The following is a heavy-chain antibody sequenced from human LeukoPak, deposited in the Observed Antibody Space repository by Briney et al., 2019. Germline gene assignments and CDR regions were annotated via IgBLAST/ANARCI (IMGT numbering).Heavy chain of an antibody. CDR1: AGSISSSNYY. CDR2: IYYSGRT. CDR3: ARAPDVYYYYYMDV. J-gene: IGHJ6*03. V-gene: IGHV4-39*07. D-gene: IGHD1-14*01. Sequence: SETLSLTCTVSAGSISSSNYYWGWIRQPPGKGLEWIGSIYYSGRTYYNPSLKSRVTISVDTSKSQFSLKLSSVTAADTAVYYCARAPDVYYYYYMDVWGKGTTVTVSS.